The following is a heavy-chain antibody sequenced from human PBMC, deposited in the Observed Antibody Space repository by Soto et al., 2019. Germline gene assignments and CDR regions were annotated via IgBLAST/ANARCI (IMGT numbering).Heavy chain of an antibody. Sequence: PGGSLRLSCAASGFTFSTYAMTWVRQAPGQGLEWVSAVTPSGAYTHYADSVEGRFTISRDNSKNTLYLQMNSLRAEDTAVYYCAKGQVGVTNSRERFMDVWGKGTTVTVSS. CDR1: GFTFSTYA. CDR3: AKGQVGVTNSRERFMDV. J-gene: IGHJ6*03. D-gene: IGHD3-22*01. V-gene: IGHV3-23*01. CDR2: VTPSGAYT.